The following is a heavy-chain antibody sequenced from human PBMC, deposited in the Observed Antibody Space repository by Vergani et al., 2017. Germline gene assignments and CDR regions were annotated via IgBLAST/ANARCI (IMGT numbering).Heavy chain of an antibody. CDR1: GFTFTNYG. J-gene: IGHJ5*02. D-gene: IGHD2-2*01. Sequence: QVQLVESGGGVVQPGGSLRLSCAASGFTFTNYGMHWVRQAPGKGLEWVAVISYDGSNKYYADSVKGRFTISRDNSKNTLYLQMNSLRAEDTAVYYCATTRGYCSSTSCPIGWFDPWGQGTLVTVSS. CDR3: ATTRGYCSSTSCPIGWFDP. V-gene: IGHV3-30*19. CDR2: ISYDGSNK.